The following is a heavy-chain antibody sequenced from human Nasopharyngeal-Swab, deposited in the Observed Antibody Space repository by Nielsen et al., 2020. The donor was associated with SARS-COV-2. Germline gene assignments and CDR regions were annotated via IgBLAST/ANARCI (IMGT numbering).Heavy chain of an antibody. V-gene: IGHV4-59*01. Sequence: GSLRLSCTVSGGSISSYYWSWIRQPPGKGLEWIGYIYYSGSTNYNPSLKSRVTISVDTSKNQFSLKLSSVTAADTAVYYCARTRDLYYYDRWGQGTLVTVSS. J-gene: IGHJ4*02. D-gene: IGHD3-22*01. CDR3: ARTRDLYYYDR. CDR2: IYYSGST. CDR1: GGSISSYY.